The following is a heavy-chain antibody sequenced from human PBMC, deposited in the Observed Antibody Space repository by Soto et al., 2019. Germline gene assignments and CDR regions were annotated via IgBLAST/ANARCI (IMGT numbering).Heavy chain of an antibody. Sequence: GGSLRLSCGASRLTFSSYGMHWVRQAPGKGLEWVALISYDESKKYYADSVKGRFTISRDNSKNTLYLQMDSLRAEDTAVYYCARVPPYINVVVPAANDYWGQGTLVTVSS. CDR2: ISYDESKK. CDR3: ARVPPYINVVVPAANDY. CDR1: RLTFSSYG. V-gene: IGHV3-30*03. D-gene: IGHD2-2*01. J-gene: IGHJ4*02.